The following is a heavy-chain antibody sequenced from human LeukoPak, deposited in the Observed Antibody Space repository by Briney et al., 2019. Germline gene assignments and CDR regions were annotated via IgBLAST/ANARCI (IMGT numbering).Heavy chain of an antibody. CDR3: ARERRSGWYYFDY. CDR1: GYTFTSYD. V-gene: IGHV1-8*03. D-gene: IGHD6-19*01. Sequence: GASVKVSCKASGYTFTSYDINWVRQATGQGLEWMGWMNPNSGNTGYAQKFQGRVTITRNTSISTAYMELSSLRSEDTAVYYCARERRSGWYYFDYWGQGTLVTVSS. J-gene: IGHJ4*02. CDR2: MNPNSGNT.